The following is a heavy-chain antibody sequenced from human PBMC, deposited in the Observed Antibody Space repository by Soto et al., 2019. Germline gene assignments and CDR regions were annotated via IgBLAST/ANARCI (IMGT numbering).Heavy chain of an antibody. Sequence: SETLSLTCTVSGVSISSSSYYWGWIRQPPGKGLEWIGSIYYSGSTYYNPSLKSRVTISVDTSKNQFSLKLSSVTAADTAVYYCARRYSYINWLDPWGQRTLVTVSS. J-gene: IGHJ5*02. CDR3: ARRYSYINWLDP. CDR1: GVSISSSSYY. V-gene: IGHV4-39*01. CDR2: IYYSGST. D-gene: IGHD5-18*01.